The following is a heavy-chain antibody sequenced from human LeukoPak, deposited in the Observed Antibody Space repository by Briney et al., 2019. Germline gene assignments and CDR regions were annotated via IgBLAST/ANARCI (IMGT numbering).Heavy chain of an antibody. CDR2: ISSSSSYI. J-gene: IGHJ3*02. CDR3: AKAIAVEWNGAFDI. CDR1: GFTFSSYS. Sequence: NSGGSLRLSCAASGFTFSSYSMNWVRQAPGKGLEWVSSISSSSSYIYYADSVRGRFTISRDNAKNSLYLQMNSLRAEDTAVYYCAKAIAVEWNGAFDIRGQGTMVTVSS. V-gene: IGHV3-21*01. D-gene: IGHD6-19*01.